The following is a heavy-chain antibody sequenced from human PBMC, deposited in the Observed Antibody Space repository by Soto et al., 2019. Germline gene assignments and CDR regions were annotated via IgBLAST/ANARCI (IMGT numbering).Heavy chain of an antibody. J-gene: IGHJ3*02. CDR3: ARHDFVWGTYRYTALDI. D-gene: IGHD3-16*02. CDR2: MSYDGSSK. CDR1: GFTFSSYS. V-gene: IGHV3-30*04. Sequence: QVQLVESGGGVVQPGRSLRLSCAASGFTFSSYSMDWVRQAPGKGLEWVALMSYDGSSKDYAESVKGRFTISRDNSKNTLYLQMNSLTVEDTAVYYCARHDFVWGTYRYTALDIWGQGTMVTVSS.